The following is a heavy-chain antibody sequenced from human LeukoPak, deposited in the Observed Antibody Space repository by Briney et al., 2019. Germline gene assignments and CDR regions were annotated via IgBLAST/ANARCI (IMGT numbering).Heavy chain of an antibody. V-gene: IGHV3-66*01. CDR3: ASECSSTSCYGGFDY. Sequence: PGGSLRLSCAASGFTVSSNYMSWVRQAPGKGLEWVSVIYSGGSTYYADSVKGRFTISRDNSKNTLYLQMNSLRVEDTAVYYCASECSSTSCYGGFDYWGQGTLVTVSS. CDR1: GFTVSSNY. J-gene: IGHJ4*02. CDR2: IYSGGST. D-gene: IGHD2-2*01.